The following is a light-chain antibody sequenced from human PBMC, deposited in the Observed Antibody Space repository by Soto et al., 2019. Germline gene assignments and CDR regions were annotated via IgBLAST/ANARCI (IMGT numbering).Light chain of an antibody. J-gene: IGLJ1*01. V-gene: IGLV2-11*01. CDR2: DVS. Sequence: QSALTQPRSVSGSPGQSVTISCTVTSSDVGGYNYVSWYQEQPGKAPKLMIYDVSKRPSGVPDRFSGSKSGNTASLTISGLQAGDEADYYCCSYAGSYSYVFGTGTKVTVL. CDR3: CSYAGSYSYV. CDR1: SSDVGGYNY.